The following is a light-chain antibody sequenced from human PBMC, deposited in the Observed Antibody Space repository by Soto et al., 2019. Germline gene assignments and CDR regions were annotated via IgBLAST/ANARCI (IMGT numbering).Light chain of an antibody. CDR3: SSYSSGSTLGV. CDR1: SSDIGGYTY. CDR2: EVN. J-gene: IGLJ3*02. Sequence: QSALTQPASVSGSPGQSITISCTGTSSDIGGYTYVSWYQHHPGKVPQLIIYEVNNRPSGVSNRFSGSKSGNTASLTISGLQAEDEGVYYCSSYSSGSTLGVSGGGTKLTVL. V-gene: IGLV2-14*01.